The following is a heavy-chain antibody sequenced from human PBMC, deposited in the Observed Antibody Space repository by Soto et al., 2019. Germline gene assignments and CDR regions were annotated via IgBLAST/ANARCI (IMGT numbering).Heavy chain of an antibody. CDR2: IYYSGSI. Sequence: SETLSLTCTVSGGSFSSSSYYWGWIRQPPGKGLEWIGYIYYSGSIFYNPFLKSRASISAHSPKKQFSLKLSSVTAADTAVYYCASPGLEYYGSWIDAFDIWGQGTMVTVSS. CDR1: GGSFSSSSYY. D-gene: IGHD3-10*01. V-gene: IGHV4-31*03. J-gene: IGHJ3*02. CDR3: ASPGLEYYGSWIDAFDI.